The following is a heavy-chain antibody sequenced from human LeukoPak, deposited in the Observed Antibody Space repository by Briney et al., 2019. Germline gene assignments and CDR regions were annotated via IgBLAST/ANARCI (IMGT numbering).Heavy chain of an antibody. Sequence: SETLSLTCTVSGASISGDSNFFWGWIRQPPGKGLDWIGIIYYSGTTYYNPSLESRVTIFVDTSKNFFSLRLTSVTAADTAVYYCARHRRVTNWYVDFWGQGTLLTVSS. D-gene: IGHD1-1*01. CDR2: IYYSGTT. V-gene: IGHV4-39*01. J-gene: IGHJ4*02. CDR3: ARHRRVTNWYVDF. CDR1: GASISGDSNFF.